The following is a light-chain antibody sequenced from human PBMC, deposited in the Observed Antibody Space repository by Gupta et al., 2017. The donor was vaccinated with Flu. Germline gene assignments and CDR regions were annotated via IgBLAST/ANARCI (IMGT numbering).Light chain of an antibody. V-gene: IGKV1-5*03. J-gene: IGKJ2*01. CDR2: KAS. CDR1: QSIRNW. Sequence: GDRVTITCRASQSIRNWLAWYQQKPGKAPNHLIYKASSVESGVPSRLSGSGSGTEFTLTISSLQPDDFATYYCQQYDTYSGTFGQGTKLEIK. CDR3: QQYDTYSGT.